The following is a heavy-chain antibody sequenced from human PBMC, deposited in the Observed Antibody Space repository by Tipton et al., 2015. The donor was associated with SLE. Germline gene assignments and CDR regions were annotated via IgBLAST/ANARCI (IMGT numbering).Heavy chain of an antibody. D-gene: IGHD2-21*01. CDR2: IYYSGST. CDR3: ARLWADWTFDY. Sequence: TLSLTCTVSGGSISSGSYYWGLIRQPPGKGLEWIGSIYYSGSTYYNPSLKSRVTVSVDTSKNQFSLNLNSVTAADTAVYYCARLWADWTFDYWGQGTLVTVSS. CDR1: GGSISSGSYY. V-gene: IGHV4-39*01. J-gene: IGHJ4*02.